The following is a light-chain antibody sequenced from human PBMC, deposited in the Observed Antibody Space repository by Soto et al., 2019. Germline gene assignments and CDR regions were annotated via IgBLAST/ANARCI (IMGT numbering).Light chain of an antibody. Sequence: QSVLTQPPSASGSPGQSVTISCTGTSSDVGAYNYVSWYQQYPGKAPKLMIYEVSKRPSGVPDRFSGSKSGKTASLTVSGLQPEDGADYYCTPYAGSKLLVFGRRNQLTVL. CDR2: EVS. CDR1: SSDVGAYNY. J-gene: IGLJ3*02. CDR3: TPYAGSKLLV. V-gene: IGLV2-8*01.